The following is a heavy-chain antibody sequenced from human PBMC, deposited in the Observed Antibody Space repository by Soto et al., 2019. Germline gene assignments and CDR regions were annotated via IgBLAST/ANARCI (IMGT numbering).Heavy chain of an antibody. J-gene: IGHJ6*02. D-gene: IGHD1-7*01. V-gene: IGHV1-69*12. CDR2: IIPIFGTA. Sequence: QVQLVQSGAEVKKPGSSVKVSCKASGGTFSSYAISWVRQAPGQGLEWMGGIIPIFGTANYAQKFQGRVTITADESTSRAYMELSSLRSEDTAVYYCARHGITGTWVYYYGMDVWGQGTTVTVSS. CDR3: ARHGITGTWVYYYGMDV. CDR1: GGTFSSYA.